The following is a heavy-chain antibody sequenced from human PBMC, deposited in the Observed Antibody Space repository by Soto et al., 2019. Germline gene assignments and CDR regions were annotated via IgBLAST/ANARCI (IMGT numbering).Heavy chain of an antibody. CDR2: INHSGST. D-gene: IGHD2-8*02. J-gene: IGHJ4*02. CDR3: ARDKITGLFDY. V-gene: IGHV4-34*01. CDR1: GGSFSGYY. Sequence: SETLSLTCAVYGGSFSGYYWTLIRQPPGTGLEWIVEINHSGSTNYNPSLKSRVTISVDTSKNQFSLKLTSVTAADTAVYYCARDKITGLFDYWGQGTLLTVSS.